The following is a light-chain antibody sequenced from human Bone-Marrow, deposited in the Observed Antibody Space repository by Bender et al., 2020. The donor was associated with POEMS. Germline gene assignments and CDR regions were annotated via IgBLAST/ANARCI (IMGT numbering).Light chain of an antibody. J-gene: IGLJ3*02. CDR3: STWDDRLNAWL. CDR1: SIGRNS. Sequence: QSVLTQPPSASGTPGQRVTISCSGGSIGRNSINWYQQLPGTASRFVIYADDRRPSGVPNRFSASKSGSSASLAVSGLQSEDAADYYCSTWDDRLNAWLFGGGTELTVL. CDR2: ADD. V-gene: IGLV1-44*01.